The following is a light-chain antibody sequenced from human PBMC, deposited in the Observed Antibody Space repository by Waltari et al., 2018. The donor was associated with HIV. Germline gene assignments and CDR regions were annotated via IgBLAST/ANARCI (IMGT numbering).Light chain of an antibody. CDR3: MQALQSPWT. CDR2: LTS. CDR1: QTLLYKNGKTY. Sequence: DIVMTQSPLSLPVTPGEPPSMSCGSRQTLLYKNGKTYLNWYLQKPGQSPQVLIYLTSNRASGVPDRFSGSGSGTDFTLKISRVEAEDIGVYYCMQALQSPWTFGQGTKLEIK. V-gene: IGKV2-28*01. J-gene: IGKJ2*01.